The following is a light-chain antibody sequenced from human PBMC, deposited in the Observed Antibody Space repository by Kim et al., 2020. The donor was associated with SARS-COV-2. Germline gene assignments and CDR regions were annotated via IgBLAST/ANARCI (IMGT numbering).Light chain of an antibody. Sequence: NFMLTQPHSVSESPGKTVTISCTRSSGSIASNYVQWYQQRPGSAPTTVIYEDNQRPSGVPDRFSGSIESSSNSASLTISGLKTEDEADYYCQSYDSSNPSWVFGGGTQLTVL. J-gene: IGLJ3*02. V-gene: IGLV6-57*04. CDR3: QSYDSSNPSWV. CDR2: EDN. CDR1: SGSIASNY.